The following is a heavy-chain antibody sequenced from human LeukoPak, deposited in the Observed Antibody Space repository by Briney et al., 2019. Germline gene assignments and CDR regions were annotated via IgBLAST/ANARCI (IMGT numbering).Heavy chain of an antibody. D-gene: IGHD4-17*01. CDR3: ARDLNNYGDYAFDY. Sequence: GGSLRLSCAASGFTFSDYYMSWIRQAPGKGREEVSYISSSGSTIYYADSVKGRFTISRDNAKNSLYLQMNSLRAEDTAVYYCARDLNNYGDYAFDYWGQGTLVTVSS. V-gene: IGHV3-11*01. CDR2: ISSSGSTI. CDR1: GFTFSDYY. J-gene: IGHJ4*02.